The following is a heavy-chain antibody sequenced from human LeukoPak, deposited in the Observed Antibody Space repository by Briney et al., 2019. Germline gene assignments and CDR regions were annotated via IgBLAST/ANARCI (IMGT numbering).Heavy chain of an antibody. CDR3: ASLYSGYTINAFDI. J-gene: IGHJ3*02. CDR2: IYTSGST. Sequence: SETLSLTCTVSGGSISSYYWSWIRQPAGKGLEWIGRIYTSGSTNYNPSLKSRVTMSVDTSKNQFSLKLSSVTAADTAVYYCASLYSGYTINAFDIWGQGTMVTVSS. D-gene: IGHD5-12*01. CDR1: GGSISSYY. V-gene: IGHV4-4*07.